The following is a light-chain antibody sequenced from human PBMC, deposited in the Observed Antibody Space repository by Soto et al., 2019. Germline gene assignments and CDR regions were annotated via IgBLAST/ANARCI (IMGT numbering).Light chain of an antibody. J-gene: IGKJ5*01. V-gene: IGKV1-5*03. CDR2: KAS. CDR3: QQLNSYPIT. CDR1: HNISSW. Sequence: DIQMTQSPSTLSTSVGDRVTITCRASHNISSWLSWYQQKPGKAPKLLIYKASSLDSGVPSRSSGSGSGTEFTLTISSLQPDDFATYYCQQLNSYPITFGQGTRLEIK.